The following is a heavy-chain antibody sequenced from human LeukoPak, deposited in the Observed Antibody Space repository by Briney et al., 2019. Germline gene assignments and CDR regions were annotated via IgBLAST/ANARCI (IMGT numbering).Heavy chain of an antibody. CDR3: ARALYCSRSCSTDNWFDP. CDR1: GGSISSYY. CDR2: IYYSGST. D-gene: IGHD2-2*02. Sequence: SETLSLTCTVSGGSISSYYWNWIRQSPGKGLEWIGNIYYSGSTNFNPSLKSRVTISIDTSKNQFSLKLNSVTAADTALYYCARALYCSRSCSTDNWFDPWGQGTLVTVSS. V-gene: IGHV4-59*01. J-gene: IGHJ5*02.